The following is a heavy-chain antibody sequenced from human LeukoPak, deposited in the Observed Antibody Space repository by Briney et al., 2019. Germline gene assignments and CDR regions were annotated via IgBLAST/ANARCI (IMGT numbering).Heavy chain of an antibody. D-gene: IGHD4-23*01. CDR3: AKDGDPYGGNSPSSFDY. J-gene: IGHJ4*02. V-gene: IGHV3-23*01. CDR2: ISGSGGST. CDR1: GFTFSSYA. Sequence: PGGSLRLSCAASGFTFSSYAMSWVRQAPGKGLEWVSAISGSGGSTYYADSVKGRFTISRDNSKNTLYLQMNSLRAEDTAVYYCAKDGDPYGGNSPSSFDYWGQGTLVTVSS.